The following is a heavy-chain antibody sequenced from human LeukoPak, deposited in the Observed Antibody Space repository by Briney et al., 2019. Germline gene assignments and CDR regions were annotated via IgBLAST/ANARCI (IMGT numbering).Heavy chain of an antibody. J-gene: IGHJ4*02. CDR2: INHSGST. D-gene: IGHD3-10*01. CDR3: ARQYYYGSGSDYFDY. CDR1: GGSFSGYY. Sequence: PSETLSLTCAVYGGSFSGYYWSWIRQPPGKGLEWIGEINHSGSTNYNPSLKSRVTISVDTSKNQFSLKLSSVTAADTAVYYCARQYYYGSGSDYFDYWGQGTLVTVSS. V-gene: IGHV4-34*01.